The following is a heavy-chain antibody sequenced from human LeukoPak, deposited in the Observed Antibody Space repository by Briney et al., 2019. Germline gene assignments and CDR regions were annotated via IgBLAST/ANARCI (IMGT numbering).Heavy chain of an antibody. CDR2: ISSSSSTI. J-gene: IGHJ3*02. CDR3: ARGRLAVATGAFDI. Sequence: PGGSLILSCAASGFTFSSYSMNWVRQAPGKGLEGVSYISSSSSTIYYADSVKGRFTISRDNAKNSLYLQMNSLRAEDTAVYYCARGRLAVATGAFDIWGQGTMVTVSS. D-gene: IGHD6-19*01. V-gene: IGHV3-48*01. CDR1: GFTFSSYS.